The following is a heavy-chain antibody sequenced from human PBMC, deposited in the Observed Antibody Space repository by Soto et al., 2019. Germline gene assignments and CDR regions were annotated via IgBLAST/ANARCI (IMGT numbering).Heavy chain of an antibody. V-gene: IGHV6-1*01. CDR1: GDSVSSKSAT. D-gene: IGHD6-19*01. Sequence: QVQLEQSGPGLLKPSQTLSLTCAISGDSVSSKSATWNWIRQSPSRGLQWLGRTYYKSKWYDDYAGSVESRITVSPDTSKNQFSLQLKSVTPEDSAVYYCARGRGLAVAGQGLDYWGQGTLVTVSA. CDR3: ARGRGLAVAGQGLDY. CDR2: TYYKSKWYD. J-gene: IGHJ4*02.